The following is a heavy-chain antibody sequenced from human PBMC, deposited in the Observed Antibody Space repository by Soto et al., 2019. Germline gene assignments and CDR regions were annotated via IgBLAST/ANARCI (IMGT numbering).Heavy chain of an antibody. J-gene: IGHJ3*02. CDR2: TGGLETDT. CDR3: AKDRMSYNSVWDPFDI. V-gene: IGHV3-33*03. Sequence: QVQLVESGGGVVQPGRSLRLSCGASGFIFSKYGMHWVRQAPGKGLEWVAGTGGLETDTYYADSVRGRFTISRDNSRSTLVLQMTSLRADDTAIYYCAKDRMSYNSVWDPFDIWGQGTVVIVSS. D-gene: IGHD1-26*01. CDR1: GFIFSKYG.